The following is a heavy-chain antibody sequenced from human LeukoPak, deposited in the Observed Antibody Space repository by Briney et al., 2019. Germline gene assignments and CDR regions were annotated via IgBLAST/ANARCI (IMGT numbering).Heavy chain of an antibody. CDR1: GCSISSGGYY. CDR3: ASRKYSSSRAHDS. Sequence: SETLSLTCNVSGCSISSGGYYWSRNRPHPGKGLEWIGYIYYSGSTYYNPSLKSRVTISVDTSKNQFSLKLSSVTAADTAVYYCASRKYSSSRAHDSWGQGTLVTVSS. CDR2: IYYSGST. D-gene: IGHD6-13*01. V-gene: IGHV4-31*03. J-gene: IGHJ5*01.